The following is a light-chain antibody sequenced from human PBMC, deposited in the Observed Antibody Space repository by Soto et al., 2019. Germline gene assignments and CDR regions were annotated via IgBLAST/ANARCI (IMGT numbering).Light chain of an antibody. Sequence: EIVLTQSPGTLSLSPGERATLSCRASQRISNSYLAWYQQKPGQAPRLLLYDASSRATGIPDRVSGSGSGTDFTLNISGLEPEDFAVYYCQQYARPPYAFGQGTQVEIQ. J-gene: IGKJ2*01. CDR3: QQYARPPYA. CDR1: QRISNSY. CDR2: DAS. V-gene: IGKV3-20*01.